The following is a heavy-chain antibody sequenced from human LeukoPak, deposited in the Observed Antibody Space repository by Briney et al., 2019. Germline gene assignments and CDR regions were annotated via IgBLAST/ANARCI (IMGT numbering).Heavy chain of an antibody. CDR2: IYPGDSDT. J-gene: IGHJ4*02. CDR1: GYTFSSYC. Sequence: GESLKISCKASGYTFSSYCIGWVRQMRGKGLEWMGIIYPGDSDTRYSPSFQGLVSISADKSISTAYVQWSSLKASDTAMYYCARPKFGGGSDYWGQGTLVTVSS. V-gene: IGHV5-51*01. D-gene: IGHD3-16*01. CDR3: ARPKFGGGSDY.